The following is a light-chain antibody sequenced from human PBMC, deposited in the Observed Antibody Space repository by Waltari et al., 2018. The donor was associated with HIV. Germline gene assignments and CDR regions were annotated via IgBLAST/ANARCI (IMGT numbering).Light chain of an antibody. CDR3: SSYGDNNWVL. J-gene: IGLJ2*01. Sequence: QSALTQPPSASGSPGQSVTISCIRSSTAIGAYDSVSWFQQLPHNAPPLLLYEVTKRPSGVPDRFSGSRSGNTAFLTVSGLQPNDTAAYFCSSYGDNNWVLFGGGTNLTVL. V-gene: IGLV2-8*01. CDR1: STAIGAYDS. CDR2: EVT.